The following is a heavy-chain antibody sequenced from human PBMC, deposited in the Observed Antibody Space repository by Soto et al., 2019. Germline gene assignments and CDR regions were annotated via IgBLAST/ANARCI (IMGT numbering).Heavy chain of an antibody. CDR1: GGSISSGDYY. Sequence: SETLSLTCSVSGGSISSGDYYWNWIRQPPGKGLEWIGHIYYSGSTYYNTSLKSRVTISLDTSKNQFSLKLSSVTAADTAVYYCANSHAGAHITAAVHWGQGTLVTVSS. D-gene: IGHD6-13*01. CDR2: IYYSGST. CDR3: ANSHAGAHITAAVH. V-gene: IGHV4-30-4*01. J-gene: IGHJ4*02.